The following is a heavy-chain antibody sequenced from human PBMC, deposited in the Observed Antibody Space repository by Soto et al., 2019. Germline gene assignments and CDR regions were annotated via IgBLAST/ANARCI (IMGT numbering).Heavy chain of an antibody. CDR2: ITGGADNT. CDR1: GFTYRTYA. V-gene: IGHV3-23*01. D-gene: IGHD6-19*01. J-gene: IGHJ5*02. Sequence: EVKLLESGGGLVQPGGSLRLSCVASGFTYRTYAMSWVRKAPGKGLKWVSTITGGADNTHYADSVKGRFTISRDNSKNTLSLQMNSLRVEDTAVYHCAKGRIAVAAPYNWFDPWGQGTLVTVSS. CDR3: AKGRIAVAAPYNWFDP.